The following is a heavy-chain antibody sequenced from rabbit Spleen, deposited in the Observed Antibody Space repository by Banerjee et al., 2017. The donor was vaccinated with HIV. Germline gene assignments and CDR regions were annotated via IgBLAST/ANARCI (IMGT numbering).Heavy chain of an antibody. J-gene: IGHJ6*01. V-gene: IGHV1S45*01. CDR1: GVSFSDKDV. D-gene: IGHD1-1*01. CDR3: ARDTSSSFSSYGMDL. Sequence: QEQLVESGGGLVKPEGSLTLTCKASGVSFSDKDVMCWVRQAPGKGLEWIACIDIGSSGFTYFASWAKGRFTISKASSTTVTLQMTSLTAADTATYFCARDTSSSFSSYGMDLWGQGTLVTVS. CDR2: IDIGSSGFT.